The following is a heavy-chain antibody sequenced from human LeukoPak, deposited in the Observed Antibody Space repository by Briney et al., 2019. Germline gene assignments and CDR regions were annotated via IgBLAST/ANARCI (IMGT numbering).Heavy chain of an antibody. CDR3: ANSPYYYDSSGYSLRWFDP. J-gene: IGHJ5*02. V-gene: IGHV3-53*01. D-gene: IGHD3-22*01. CDR2: LYSGGDT. Sequence: PGGSLRLSCAASGFIVSDNYLSWVRQAPGKGLEWVSILYSGGDTYYADSVKGRFTISRDDSRNTLDLQMNSLSAEDTAVYYCANSPYYYDSSGYSLRWFDPWGQGTLVTVSS. CDR1: GFIVSDNY.